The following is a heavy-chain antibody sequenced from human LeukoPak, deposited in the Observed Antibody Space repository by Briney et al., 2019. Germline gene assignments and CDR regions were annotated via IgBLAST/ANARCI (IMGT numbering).Heavy chain of an antibody. Sequence: SEALSLTCTVSAYSISSGYYWGWVRQPPGKGLEWIGSIYYSGSTYYNPSLKSRVTISVDTSKNQFSLKLSSVTAADTAVYYCARVGEIAVAGSWFDPWGQGTLVTVSS. J-gene: IGHJ5*02. D-gene: IGHD6-19*01. CDR2: IYYSGST. V-gene: IGHV4-38-2*02. CDR1: AYSISSGYY. CDR3: ARVGEIAVAGSWFDP.